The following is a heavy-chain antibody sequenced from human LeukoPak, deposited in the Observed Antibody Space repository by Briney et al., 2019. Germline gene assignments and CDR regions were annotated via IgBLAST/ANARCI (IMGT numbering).Heavy chain of an antibody. V-gene: IGHV4-34*01. D-gene: IGHD2-15*01. J-gene: IGHJ3*02. CDR2: INHSGST. Sequence: SETLSLTCAVYGGSFSGYYWSWIRQPPGKGLEWIGEINHSGSTNYNPSLKSRVTISVDTSKNQFSLKLSSVTAADTAVYYCAGDSRSDAFDIWGQGTTVTVSS. CDR3: AGDSRSDAFDI. CDR1: GGSFSGYY.